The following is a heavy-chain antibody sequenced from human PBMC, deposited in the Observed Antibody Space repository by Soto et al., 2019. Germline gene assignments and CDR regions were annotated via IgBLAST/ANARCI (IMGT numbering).Heavy chain of an antibody. V-gene: IGHV3-9*01. CDR2: VTWNSVAT. D-gene: IGHD3-16*01. CDR1: GFIFDNHA. CDR3: VKEGGMKYFDF. Sequence: VQLVESGEGLVQPGRSLRLSCTASGFIFDNHAMHWVRQAPGKGLEWVAGVTWNSVATGYADSVKGRFTISRDNAKNSLYLQMNSLSAEDTAVYFCVKEGGMKYFDFWGRGTVVTVSS. J-gene: IGHJ2*01.